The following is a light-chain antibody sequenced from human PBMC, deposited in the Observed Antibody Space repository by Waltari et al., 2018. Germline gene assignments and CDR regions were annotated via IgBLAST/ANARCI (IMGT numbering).Light chain of an antibody. CDR1: QSVSSSY. CDR3: QYADTSLIT. V-gene: IGKV3-20*01. J-gene: IGKJ5*01. CDR2: GAS. Sequence: EIALTQSPGTLSLSPGERATLSCRASQSVSSSYLSWYHHKPGQAPRLLIYGASNRATGIPDRFRGSGSGTDFTLTINRLEPEDFAVYYCQYADTSLITFGQGTRLEIK.